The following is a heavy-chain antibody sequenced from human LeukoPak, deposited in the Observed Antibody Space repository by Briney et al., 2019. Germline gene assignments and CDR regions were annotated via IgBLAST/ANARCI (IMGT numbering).Heavy chain of an antibody. D-gene: IGHD6-6*01. CDR3: AKPTKYSSSSGAFDY. CDR2: ISGSGGST. CDR1: GFTFSSYA. J-gene: IGHJ4*02. Sequence: GGSLRLSCAASGFTFSSYAMSWVRQAPGKGLEWVSAISGSGGSTYYADSVKGRFTIFRDNSKNTLYLQMNSLRAEDTAVYYCAKPTKYSSSSGAFDYWGQGTLVTVS. V-gene: IGHV3-23*01.